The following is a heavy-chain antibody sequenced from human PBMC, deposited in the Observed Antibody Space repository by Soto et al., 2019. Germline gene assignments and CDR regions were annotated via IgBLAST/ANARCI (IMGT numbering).Heavy chain of an antibody. Sequence: EVQLLESGGALVQPGGSLRLSCAASGFTFSNYAFKWVRQAPGKGLEWVSGISGSGDRTDYTDSVKGRFTISRDNSKNTLYVHLNSLRVADTAVYYCVRAAFGSGWNSWGQGTLVAVSP. D-gene: IGHD6-19*01. V-gene: IGHV3-23*01. CDR3: VRAAFGSGWNS. CDR2: ISGSGDRT. CDR1: GFTFSNYA. J-gene: IGHJ4*02.